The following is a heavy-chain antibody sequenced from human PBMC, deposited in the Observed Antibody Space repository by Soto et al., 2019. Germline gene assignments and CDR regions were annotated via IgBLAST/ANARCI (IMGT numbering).Heavy chain of an antibody. Sequence: GASVKVSCKVSGYTLTELSMHWVRQAPGKGLEWMGGFDPEDGETIYAQKFRGRVTMTEDTSTDTAYMELSSLRSEDTAVYYCATDKSSITMVRGVMPNYYYGMDVWGQGTTVTVSS. D-gene: IGHD3-10*01. J-gene: IGHJ6*02. CDR1: GYTLTELS. CDR3: ATDKSSITMVRGVMPNYYYGMDV. V-gene: IGHV1-24*01. CDR2: FDPEDGET.